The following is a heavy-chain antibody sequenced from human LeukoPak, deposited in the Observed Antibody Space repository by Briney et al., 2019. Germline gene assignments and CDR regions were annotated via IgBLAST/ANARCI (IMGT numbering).Heavy chain of an antibody. V-gene: IGHV4-30-4*01. CDR1: GGSISSGDYY. D-gene: IGHD3-10*01. CDR2: IYHSGST. Sequence: PSQTLSLTCTVSGGSISSGDYYWSWIRQPPGKGLEWIGYIYHSGSTYYNPSLKNRVTISVDTSKNQFSLKLSSVTAADTAVYYCARGKVRGVFDPWGQGTLVTVSS. CDR3: ARGKVRGVFDP. J-gene: IGHJ5*02.